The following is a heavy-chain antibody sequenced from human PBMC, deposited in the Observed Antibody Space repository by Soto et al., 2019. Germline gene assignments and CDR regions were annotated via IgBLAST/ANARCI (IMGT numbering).Heavy chain of an antibody. CDR1: GVSVSTGVYY. J-gene: IGHJ4*01. V-gene: IGHV4-31*03. CDR2: IDNSGAT. D-gene: IGHD3-10*02. Sequence: PSETLSLTCTVSGVSVSTGVYYWTWIRQQPGKGLEWVGYIDNSGATYYNPSLTGRVGISRDMPKNQFSLNLQSLTAADTAFYYCAGAVSDFDVRRYRTSYFDQWGHGILVTVSS. CDR3: AGAVSDFDVRRYRTSYFDQ.